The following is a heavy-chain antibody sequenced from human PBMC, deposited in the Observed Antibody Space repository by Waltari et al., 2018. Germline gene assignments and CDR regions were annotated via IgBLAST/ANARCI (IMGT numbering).Heavy chain of an antibody. J-gene: IGHJ4*02. CDR3: ARDFYCSDGRCTDY. Sequence: EVQLVESGGGLVKPGGSLRLSCVVSGLNFRSYSMNWVRQAPGKGLGWGSYISDGSDYIYYADSVKGRITIPRDNAKNSLYLQMNRLRTDDTAVYYSARDFYCSDGRCTDYWAQGTLVTVSS. CDR2: ISDGSDYI. D-gene: IGHD2-15*01. V-gene: IGHV3-21*01. CDR1: GLNFRSYS.